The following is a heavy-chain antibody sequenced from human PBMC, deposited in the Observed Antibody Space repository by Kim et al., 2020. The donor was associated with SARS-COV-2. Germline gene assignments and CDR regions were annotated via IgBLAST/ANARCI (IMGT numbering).Heavy chain of an antibody. D-gene: IGHD2-2*01. Sequence: EQKFQGRVTMTRDTSTSTVYMELSSLRSEDTAVYYCARDIAVVPAALGFDYWGQGTLVTVSS. V-gene: IGHV1-46*01. J-gene: IGHJ4*02. CDR3: ARDIAVVPAALGFDY.